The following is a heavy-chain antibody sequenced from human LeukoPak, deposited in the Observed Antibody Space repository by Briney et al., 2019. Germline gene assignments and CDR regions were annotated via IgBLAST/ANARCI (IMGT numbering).Heavy chain of an antibody. CDR3: ARFAVGATENDYYYYMDV. D-gene: IGHD1-26*01. CDR1: GGSISSYY. V-gene: IGHV4-4*07. Sequence: SETLSLTCTVSGGSISSYYWSWIRQPAGKGLEWIGRIYTSGSTNYNPSLKSRVTMSVDTSKNQFSLKLSSVTAADTAVYYCARFAVGATENDYYYYMDVWGKGTTVTVSS. CDR2: IYTSGST. J-gene: IGHJ6*03.